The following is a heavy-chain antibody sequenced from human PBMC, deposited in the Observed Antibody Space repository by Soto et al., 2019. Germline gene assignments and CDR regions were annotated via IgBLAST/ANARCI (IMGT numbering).Heavy chain of an antibody. D-gene: IGHD6-13*01. Sequence: GGSLRLSCAASGFTFSSYAMSWVRQAPGKGLEWVSAISGSGGSTYYADSVKGRFTISRDTSKNTLYLQMNSLRAEDTAVYYCAKDVGQQLVQGPDVWGQGTTVTVSS. CDR3: AKDVGQQLVQGPDV. J-gene: IGHJ6*02. CDR2: ISGSGGST. CDR1: GFTFSSYA. V-gene: IGHV3-23*01.